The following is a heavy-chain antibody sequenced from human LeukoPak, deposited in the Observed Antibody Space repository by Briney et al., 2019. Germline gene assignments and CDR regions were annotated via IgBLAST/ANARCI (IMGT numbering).Heavy chain of an antibody. CDR1: GGSITGYY. J-gene: IGHJ6*02. CDR2: VFYSGST. Sequence: SETLSLTCTVSGGSITGYYWSWIRQPPGKGLEWIGYVFYSGSTNYNPSLKSRVTISLDTSKNQFSLNLSSVTAADTAVYYCARRSTSFNYAMDVWGQGTTVTVSS. CDR3: ARRSTSFNYAMDV. V-gene: IGHV4-59*08. D-gene: IGHD2/OR15-2a*01.